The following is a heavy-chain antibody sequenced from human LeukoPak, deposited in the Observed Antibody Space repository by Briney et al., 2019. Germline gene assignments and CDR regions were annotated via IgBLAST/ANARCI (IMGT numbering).Heavy chain of an antibody. CDR1: AYTSPNYG. CDR2: ISTYNGNT. J-gene: IGHJ6*03. CDR3: ALPGKGGFFHYYIEV. Sequence: ASVKVSCKASAYTSPNYGITWVRQAPGRGLEWMGWISTYNGNTQYAQKFQGRVTMTTDTPTKTVYMELSNLRSNDTAVYYCALPGKGGFFHYYIEVWGKGTTVTVSS. V-gene: IGHV1-18*01. D-gene: IGHD3-10*01.